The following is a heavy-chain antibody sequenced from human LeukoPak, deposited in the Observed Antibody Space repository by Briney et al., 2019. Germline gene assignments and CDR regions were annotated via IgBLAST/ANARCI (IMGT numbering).Heavy chain of an antibody. CDR1: GYTFTSYG. V-gene: IGHV1-69*13. CDR3: ARVRAVRIVLMVYGAFDY. CDR2: IIPIFGTA. J-gene: IGHJ4*02. D-gene: IGHD2-8*01. Sequence: SVKVSCKASGYTFTSYGISWVRQAPGQGLEWMGGIIPIFGTANYAQKFQGRVTITADESTSTAYMELSSLRSEDTAVYYCARVRAVRIVLMVYGAFDYWGQGTLVTVSS.